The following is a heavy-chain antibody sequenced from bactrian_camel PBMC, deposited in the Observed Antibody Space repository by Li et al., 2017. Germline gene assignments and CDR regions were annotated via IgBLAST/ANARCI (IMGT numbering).Heavy chain of an antibody. D-gene: IGHD1*01. Sequence: HVQLVESGGGSVQAGGSLKLSCVASGYTLPLHMAWFRRLPGQGREGVAVIARDFATNYADSVKGRFTISRDNAKNTLYLQMNSLKTEDTALYYCVTSGYAYWGQGTQVTVS. CDR1: GYTLPLH. CDR3: VTSGYAY. CDR2: IARDFAT. V-gene: IGHV3S53*01. J-gene: IGHJ4*01.